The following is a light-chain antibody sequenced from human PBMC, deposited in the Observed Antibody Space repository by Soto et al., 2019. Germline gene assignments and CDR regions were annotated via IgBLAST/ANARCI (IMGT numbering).Light chain of an antibody. J-gene: IGKJ1*01. CDR2: GAS. CDR1: ESISTW. CDR3: QQYSRLWS. Sequence: DIQRTQSPSSLSASVGDRVTITCRASESISTWLAWYQQKPGKAPKLLIYGASSLESGVPPRFSGDGSGTEFTLTISSLQRDDFGIYYCQQYSRLWSFGQGTKVDI. V-gene: IGKV1-5*03.